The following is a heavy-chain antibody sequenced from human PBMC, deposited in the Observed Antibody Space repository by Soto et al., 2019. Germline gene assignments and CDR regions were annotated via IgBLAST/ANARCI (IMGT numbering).Heavy chain of an antibody. CDR1: GYTFTSYD. Sequence: ASVKVSCKASGYTFTSYDINWVRQATGQGLEWMGWMNPNSGNTGYAQKFQGRVTMTRNTSISTAYMELSSLRSEDTAVYYCARGFPVVLRFLEWLPSDAFDIWGQGTMVTVSS. CDR2: MNPNSGNT. J-gene: IGHJ3*02. D-gene: IGHD3-3*01. V-gene: IGHV1-8*01. CDR3: ARGFPVVLRFLEWLPSDAFDI.